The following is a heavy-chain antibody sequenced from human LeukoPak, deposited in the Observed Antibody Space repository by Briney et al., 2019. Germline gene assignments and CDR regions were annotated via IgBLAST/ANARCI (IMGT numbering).Heavy chain of an antibody. CDR1: GGSISSSSYY. CDR3: ARHSSSSWVGSHYYMDV. J-gene: IGHJ6*03. V-gene: IGHV4-39*01. Sequence: SETLSLTCTVSGGSISSSSYYWGWIRQPPGKGLEWIGSIYYSGSTYYNPSLKSRVTTSVDTSKNQFSLKLSSVTAADTAVYYCARHSSSSWVGSHYYMDVWGKGTTVTISS. D-gene: IGHD6-13*01. CDR2: IYYSGST.